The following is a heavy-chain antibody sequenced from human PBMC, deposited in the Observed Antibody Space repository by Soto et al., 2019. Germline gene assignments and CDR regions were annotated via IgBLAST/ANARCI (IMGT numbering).Heavy chain of an antibody. V-gene: IGHV3-11*01. Sequence: QVQLVESGGDLVKPGGSLRLSCVASGFSFSDYSMTWMRQAPGGGLDFVAFISNTAITDYYADSVKGRFTISRDNARNSVYLQMDSLRAEHAAVSYCARDLHQILSHKHYYHYLDVWGTGTTVTVSS. CDR2: ISNTAITD. CDR3: ARDLHQILSHKHYYHYLDV. CDR1: GFSFSDYS. J-gene: IGHJ6*03. D-gene: IGHD2-2*01.